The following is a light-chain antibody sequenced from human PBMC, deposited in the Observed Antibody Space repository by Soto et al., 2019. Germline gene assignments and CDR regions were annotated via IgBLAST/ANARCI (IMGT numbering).Light chain of an antibody. CDR1: QTLTNN. Sequence: EIVMTQSPATLSVSPGEGVTLSCRASQTLTNNLAWYQHSPGQAPRLLIYGASTRATGIPTRFSGSGTGTEFTLTISSLESEDFAVYYCQQYNNWPRTFGGGTKVDI. CDR2: GAS. V-gene: IGKV3D-15*01. CDR3: QQYNNWPRT. J-gene: IGKJ4*01.